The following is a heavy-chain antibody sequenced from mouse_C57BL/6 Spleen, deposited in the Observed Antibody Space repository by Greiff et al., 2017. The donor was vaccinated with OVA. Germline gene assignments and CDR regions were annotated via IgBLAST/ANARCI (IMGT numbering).Heavy chain of an antibody. CDR3: ARHEGGCKGAMDY. CDR2: IYPGSGSI. J-gene: IGHJ4*01. Sequence: QVQLQQPGAELVKPGASVKLSCKASGYTFTEYSIHWVKQRPGQGLEWIGWIYPGSGSIKYNEKFKDKATLTADKSSSTAYMELSRLTSEDSAVYYCARHEGGCKGAMDYWGQGTSVTVSS. V-gene: IGHV1-62-2*01. CDR1: GYTFTEYS.